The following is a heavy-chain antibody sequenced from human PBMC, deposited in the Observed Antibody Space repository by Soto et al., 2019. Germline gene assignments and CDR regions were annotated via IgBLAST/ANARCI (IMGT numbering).Heavy chain of an antibody. J-gene: IGHJ6*02. CDR3: ARAHSGYDPLGMDV. D-gene: IGHD5-12*01. Sequence: QVQLQESGPGLVKPSATLAVTCTVSGGSVSRGSYYLSWIRQPPGKGLEWVGCISDTGSGDYNPSLKSRVTIAVHTSKRQFSLMLNSVTAADTAVYYCARAHSGYDPLGMDVWGQGTTVTVSS. CDR2: ISDTGSG. V-gene: IGHV4-61*01. CDR1: GGSVSRGSYY.